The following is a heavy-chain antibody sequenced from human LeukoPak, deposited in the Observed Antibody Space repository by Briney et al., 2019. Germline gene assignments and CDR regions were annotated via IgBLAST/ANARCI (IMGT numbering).Heavy chain of an antibody. J-gene: IGHJ4*02. D-gene: IGHD2-8*01. Sequence: SETLSLTCTVSGGSISNYFWNWIRQPPGKGLEWIGYIKTSGSAYCNPSLKSRVTVSVDTSKNQFSLKLSSVTAADTAVYYCARGYCANSTSYNFDYWGQGTLVTVSS. CDR2: IKTSGSA. CDR3: ARGYCANSTSYNFDY. V-gene: IGHV4-59*01. CDR1: GGSISNYF.